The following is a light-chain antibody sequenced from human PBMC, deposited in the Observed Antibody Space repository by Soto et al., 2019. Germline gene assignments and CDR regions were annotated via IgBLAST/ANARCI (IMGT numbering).Light chain of an antibody. Sequence: IQLTQSPSSLSASVGDRVTISCRASQGNNSFVAWYQQKSGKAPKLLIYAASTLQSGVPSRFSGSGSGRDFTLTISSLQPEDFATYYCQQLNDRRFSFGQGTKVDIK. J-gene: IGKJ2*01. CDR3: QQLNDRRFS. CDR1: QGNNSF. V-gene: IGKV1-9*01. CDR2: AAS.